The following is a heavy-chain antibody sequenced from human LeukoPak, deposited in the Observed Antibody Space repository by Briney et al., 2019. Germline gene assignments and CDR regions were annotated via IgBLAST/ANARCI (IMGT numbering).Heavy chain of an antibody. CDR2: IYTSGST. CDR1: GGSISSYY. D-gene: IGHD6-13*01. V-gene: IGHV4-4*07. CDR3: ARRVHSSSWSSYFDY. J-gene: IGHJ4*02. Sequence: SETLSLTCTVSGGSISSYYWSWIRQPAGKGLEWIGRIYTSGSTNYNPSLKSRVTMSVDTSKNRFSLKLSSVTAADTAVYYCARRVHSSSWSSYFDYWGQETLVTVSS.